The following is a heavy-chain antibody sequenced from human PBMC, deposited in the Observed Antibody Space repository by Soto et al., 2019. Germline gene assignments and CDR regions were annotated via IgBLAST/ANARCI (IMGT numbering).Heavy chain of an antibody. D-gene: IGHD3-22*01. CDR1: GGSISSGGYS. V-gene: IGHV4-30-2*01. CDR3: ARASKYYDSSGYYKHDAFDI. Sequence: QLQLQESGSGLVKPSQTLSLTCAVSGGSISSGGYSWSWIRQPPGKGLEWIGYIYHSGSTYYNPSLKIRVTISVDRSKNQFSLKLSSVTAADTAVYYCARASKYYDSSGYYKHDAFDIWGQGTMVTVSS. J-gene: IGHJ3*02. CDR2: IYHSGST.